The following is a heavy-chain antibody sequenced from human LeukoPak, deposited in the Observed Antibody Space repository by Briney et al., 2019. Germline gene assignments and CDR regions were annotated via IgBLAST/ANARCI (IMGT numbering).Heavy chain of an antibody. J-gene: IGHJ5*02. CDR3: ARDGIAAAGTRNWFDP. D-gene: IGHD6-13*01. CDR1: GYTFTGYY. Sequence: ASVKVSCKASGYTFTGYYMHWVRQAPGQELEWMGWINPNSGGTNYAQKFQGRVTMTRDTSISTAYMELSSLRSDDTAVYYCARDGIAAAGTRNWFDPWGQGTLVTVSS. V-gene: IGHV1-2*02. CDR2: INPNSGGT.